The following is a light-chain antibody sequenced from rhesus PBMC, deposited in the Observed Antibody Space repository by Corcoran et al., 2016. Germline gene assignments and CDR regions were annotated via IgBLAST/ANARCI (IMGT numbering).Light chain of an antibody. J-gene: IGLJ6*01. Sequence: QAALTQPRSVSGSPGQSVTISCTGTYNDIGGYDYVSWYLQHPGTAPKLMIYEVSKRPSGVSDLFSGARSGTTASLTISGLQAEDEADYYCSSYAGSNTDVFGGGTHLTVL. CDR3: SSYAGSNTDV. CDR2: EVS. V-gene: IGLV2-32*02. CDR1: YNDIGGYDY.